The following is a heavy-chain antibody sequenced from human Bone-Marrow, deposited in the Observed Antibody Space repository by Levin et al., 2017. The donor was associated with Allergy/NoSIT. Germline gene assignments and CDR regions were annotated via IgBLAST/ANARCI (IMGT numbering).Heavy chain of an antibody. Sequence: GGSLRLSCAASGFTFFNSVMGWVRQAPGKGLEWVSAISGSGDSTHYADSVRGRFTTSRDNSKNTLYLQLNSLRAEDTAVYYCAKYGPAQICHIVNDAFDIWGQGTMVTVFS. CDR3: AKYGPAQICHIVNDAFDI. CDR2: ISGSGDST. V-gene: IGHV3-23*01. CDR1: GFTFFNSV. J-gene: IGHJ3*02. D-gene: IGHD1-26*01.